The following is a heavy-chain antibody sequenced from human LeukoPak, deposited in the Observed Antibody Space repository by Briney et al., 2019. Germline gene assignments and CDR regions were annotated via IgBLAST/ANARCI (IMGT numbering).Heavy chain of an antibody. CDR1: GFTFSSYW. V-gene: IGHV3-74*01. J-gene: IGHJ4*02. CDR3: ARVGGASSPVGY. D-gene: IGHD1-26*01. CDR2: INTDGSIT. Sequence: PGGSLRLSCAASGFTFSSYWMHWVRQAPGKGLVWVSRINTDGSITSYADSVKGRFTISSDNAKNTLYLQMNSLRAEDTAVYYCARVGGASSPVGYWGQGTLVTVSS.